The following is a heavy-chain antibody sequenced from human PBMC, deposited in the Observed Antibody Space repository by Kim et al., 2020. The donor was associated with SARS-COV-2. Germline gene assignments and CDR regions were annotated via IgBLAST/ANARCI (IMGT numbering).Heavy chain of an antibody. CDR1: GYIFTGSA. Sequence: ASVKVSCKASGYIFTGSAIHWLRQAPGQGLEGMGWIHTNTGNPTYAQDFIGRFVFSLDTSVSTAYLEISSLKADDTAVYYCARGDSSGYLLDYWGQGTLV. CDR3: ARGDSSGYLLDY. CDR2: IHTNTGNP. V-gene: IGHV7-4-1*02. J-gene: IGHJ4*02. D-gene: IGHD3-22*01.